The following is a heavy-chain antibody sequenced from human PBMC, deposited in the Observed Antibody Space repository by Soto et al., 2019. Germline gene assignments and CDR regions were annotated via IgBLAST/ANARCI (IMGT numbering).Heavy chain of an antibody. CDR3: ARGHHSMDV. J-gene: IGHJ6*02. CDR2: INPTGSYT. V-gene: IGHV3-11*06. CDR1: GFTFSDHY. Sequence: SGGSLRLSCAASGFTFSDHYMSWIRQAPGKGLEWISYINPTGSYTHYADSVRGRFIISRDNTDNSLYLQMNSLRAEDTALYYCARGHHSMDVWGQGATVTVS.